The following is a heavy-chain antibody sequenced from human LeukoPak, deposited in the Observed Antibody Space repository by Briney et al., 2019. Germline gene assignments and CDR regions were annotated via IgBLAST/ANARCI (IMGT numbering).Heavy chain of an antibody. Sequence: SETLSLTCTVSGGSISGHYWSWIRQPPGKGLEWIGYIYYSGSTNYNPSLKSRVTISVDTSKNQFFLNLSSVTAADTAVYYCARYYYESSGYYILGYWGQGTLVTVSS. CDR1: GGSISGHY. CDR3: ARYYYESSGYYILGY. J-gene: IGHJ4*02. V-gene: IGHV4-59*11. CDR2: IYYSGST. D-gene: IGHD3-22*01.